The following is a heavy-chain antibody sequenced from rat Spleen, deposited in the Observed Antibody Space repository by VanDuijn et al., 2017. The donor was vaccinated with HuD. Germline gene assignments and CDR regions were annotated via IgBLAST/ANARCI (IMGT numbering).Heavy chain of an antibody. J-gene: IGHJ4*01. V-gene: IGHV2-43*01. CDR1: GFSLTSYH. CDR3: AREAGYVMDA. Sequence: QVQLKESGPGLVQPSQTLSLTCTVSGFSLTSYHVSWVRQPPGKGLEWMGVIWTGGSTDYNSALKSRLSISRDTSKSQVFLKMNSLQTEDIATYYCAREAGYVMDAWGQGASVTVSS. CDR2: IWTGGST. D-gene: IGHD1-2*01.